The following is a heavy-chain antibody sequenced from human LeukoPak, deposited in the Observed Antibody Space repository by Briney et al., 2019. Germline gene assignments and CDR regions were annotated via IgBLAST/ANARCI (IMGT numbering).Heavy chain of an antibody. J-gene: IGHJ4*02. V-gene: IGHV3-23*01. D-gene: IGHD7-27*01. CDR1: GLAFRNYG. Sequence: GGSLRLSCEASGLAFRNYGMTWFRKAPGKGLEWVSGITGSGSTTYYADSVKGRFTISRDNSKNTLYLQMNSPRAEDTAAYYCAKDGNWARFENWGQGTLVTVSS. CDR2: ITGSGSTT. CDR3: AKDGNWARFEN.